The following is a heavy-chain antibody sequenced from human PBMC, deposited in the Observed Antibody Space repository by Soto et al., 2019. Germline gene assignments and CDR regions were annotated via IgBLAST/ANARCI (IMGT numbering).Heavy chain of an antibody. J-gene: IGHJ4*02. Sequence: TLSLTCSVSGGSGSDKPYYWSWIRQPPGKRLEWIGYVYYSGTTNYNPSLKSRVTISVDLSKNRFSLRLSSVTTADTALYYCARTTAVPNTLRSRYFFDYWGQGTLVTVSS. D-gene: IGHD4-17*01. CDR2: VYYSGTT. CDR3: ARTTAVPNTLRSRYFFDY. CDR1: GGSGSDKPYY. V-gene: IGHV4-61*01.